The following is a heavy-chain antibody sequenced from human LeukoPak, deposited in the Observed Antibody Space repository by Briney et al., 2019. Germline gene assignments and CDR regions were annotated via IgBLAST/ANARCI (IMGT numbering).Heavy chain of an antibody. Sequence: ASVKVSCKASGYTFTSHYMHWVRQAPGQGLEWMGIINPSGGSTSYAQKFQGRVTITADESTSTAYMELSSLRSADTAVYYCARSQYQLLFGAFDIWGQGTMVTVSS. J-gene: IGHJ3*02. V-gene: IGHV1-46*01. CDR3: ARSQYQLLFGAFDI. CDR1: GYTFTSHY. CDR2: INPSGGST. D-gene: IGHD2-2*01.